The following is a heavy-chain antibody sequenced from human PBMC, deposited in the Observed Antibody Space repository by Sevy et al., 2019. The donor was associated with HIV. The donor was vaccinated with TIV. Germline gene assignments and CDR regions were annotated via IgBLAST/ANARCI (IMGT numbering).Heavy chain of an antibody. CDR3: ARAIGTTVVTPVDY. J-gene: IGHJ4*02. V-gene: IGHV1-8*01. D-gene: IGHD3-10*01. CDR2: MNPNSGDT. Sequence: ASVKVSCKASGYTFTRYEINWVRQATGQGLEWMGWMNPNSGDTGSVQKFQGRVTMTWNTSISTAYMELRSLRSDDTAVYYCARAIGTTVVTPVDYWGQGTLVTVSS. CDR1: GYTFTRYE.